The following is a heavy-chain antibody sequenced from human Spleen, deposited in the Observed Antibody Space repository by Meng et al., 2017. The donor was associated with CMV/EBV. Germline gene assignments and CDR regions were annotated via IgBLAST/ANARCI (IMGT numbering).Heavy chain of an antibody. CDR2: MNPNSGNT. D-gene: IGHD3-10*01. CDR3: ARDPTRISMVRGIDN. J-gene: IGHJ4*02. V-gene: IGHV1-8*01. CDR1: GYTFTSYD. Sequence: ASVKVSCKASGYTFTSYDINWVRQATGQGLVWMGWMNPNSGNTGYAQKFQGRITMTRNTSISTAYMELSSLRSEDTAVYYCARDPTRISMVRGIDNWGQGTLVTVSS.